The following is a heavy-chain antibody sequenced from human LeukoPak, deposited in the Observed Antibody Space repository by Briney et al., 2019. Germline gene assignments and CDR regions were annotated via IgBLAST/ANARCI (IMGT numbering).Heavy chain of an antibody. V-gene: IGHV3-7*01. J-gene: IGHJ6*03. D-gene: IGHD5-24*01. CDR1: GFTFSSYW. Sequence: GGSLRLSCAASGFTFSSYWMSWVRQAPGKGLEWVANIKQDGSEKYYVDSVKGRFTISRDNAKNSLYLQMNSLRAEDTAVYYCARDREMATIGDPDMDVWGKGTTVTVSS. CDR2: IKQDGSEK. CDR3: ARDREMATIGDPDMDV.